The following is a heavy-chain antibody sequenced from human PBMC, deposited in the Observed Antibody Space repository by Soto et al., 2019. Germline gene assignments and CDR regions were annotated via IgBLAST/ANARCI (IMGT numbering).Heavy chain of an antibody. J-gene: IGHJ4*02. CDR2: ISSSSSYI. CDR1: GFTFSSYS. V-gene: IGHV3-21*01. D-gene: IGHD6-13*01. CDR3: ARDKRRVLAAGNFDY. Sequence: PGGSLRLSCAASGFTFSSYSMNWVRQAPGKGLEWVSSISSSSSYIYYADSVKGRFTISRDNAKNSLYLQMNSLRAEDTAVYYCARDKRRVLAAGNFDYWGQGTLVTVSS.